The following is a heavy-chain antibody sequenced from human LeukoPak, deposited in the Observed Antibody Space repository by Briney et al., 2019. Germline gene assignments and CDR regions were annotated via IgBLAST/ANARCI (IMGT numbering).Heavy chain of an antibody. Sequence: GGSLRLSCAASGFTFSSYAMNWDRQAPGKGLEWVASVSGSGVSTYYADSVKGRFTISRDNSRNTLYLQMNSPRAEDTAAYYCTKDHGSYGSGSLLFDYWGQGTLVTVSS. V-gene: IGHV3-23*01. CDR2: VSGSGVST. CDR3: TKDHGSYGSGSLLFDY. CDR1: GFTFSSYA. J-gene: IGHJ4*02. D-gene: IGHD3-10*01.